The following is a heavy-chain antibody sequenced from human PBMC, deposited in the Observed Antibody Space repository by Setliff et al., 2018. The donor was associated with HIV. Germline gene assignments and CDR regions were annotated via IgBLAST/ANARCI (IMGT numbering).Heavy chain of an antibody. D-gene: IGHD3-3*01. CDR1: GGSITSGNYF. CDR3: ARDNYYNFWSGYWGMDV. V-gene: IGHV4-61*09. Sequence: SETLSLTCTVSGGSITSGNYFWTWIRQPAGKGLEWIGHIYTDGSTNYNPTFRSRVTISVDTSKNQFSLRLSSVTAADTAVYYCARDNYYNFWSGYWGMDVWGQGTTVTVSS. CDR2: IYTDGST. J-gene: IGHJ6*02.